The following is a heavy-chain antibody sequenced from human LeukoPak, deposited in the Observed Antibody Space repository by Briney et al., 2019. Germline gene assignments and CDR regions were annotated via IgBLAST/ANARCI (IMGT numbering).Heavy chain of an antibody. CDR3: ARHRGIAMAADDAFDI. J-gene: IGHJ3*02. CDR2: IYYSGST. D-gene: IGHD6-19*01. Sequence: SETLSLTCTVSGGSISSYYWSWIRQPPGKGLEWIGYIYYSGSTNYNPSLKSRVTISVDTSKNQFSLKLSSVTAADTAVYYCARHRGIAMAADDAFDIWGQGTMVTVSS. V-gene: IGHV4-59*08. CDR1: GGSISSYY.